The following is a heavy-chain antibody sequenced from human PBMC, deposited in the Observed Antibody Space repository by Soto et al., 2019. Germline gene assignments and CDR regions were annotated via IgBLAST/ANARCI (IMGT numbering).Heavy chain of an antibody. CDR3: ARHFFGDYDSSGPKYYFDY. Sequence: SVKVSCKASGGTFSSYAISWVRQAPGQGLEWMGGIIPIFGTANYAQKFQGRVTITADESTSTAYMELSSLRSEDTAVYYCARHFFGDYDSSGPKYYFDYWGQGTLVTVSS. V-gene: IGHV1-69*13. CDR1: GGTFSSYA. D-gene: IGHD3-22*01. CDR2: IIPIFGTA. J-gene: IGHJ4*02.